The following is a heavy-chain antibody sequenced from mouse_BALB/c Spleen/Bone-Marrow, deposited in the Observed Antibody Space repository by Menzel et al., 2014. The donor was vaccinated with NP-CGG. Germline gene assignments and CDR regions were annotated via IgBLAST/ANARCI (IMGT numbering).Heavy chain of an antibody. CDR1: GYSFXSYY. CDR3: ARDWDEYYFDY. D-gene: IGHD4-1*01. V-gene: IGHV1-66*01. Sequence: VKLMESGPELVKPGASVKMSCKASGYSFXSYYIHWVKQRPGQGLEWIGWIFPGSDNTKYNEKFKGKATLTADTSSSTAYMHLSSLTSEDSAVYFCARDWDEYYFDYWGQGTTLTVSS. CDR2: IFPGSDNT. J-gene: IGHJ2*01.